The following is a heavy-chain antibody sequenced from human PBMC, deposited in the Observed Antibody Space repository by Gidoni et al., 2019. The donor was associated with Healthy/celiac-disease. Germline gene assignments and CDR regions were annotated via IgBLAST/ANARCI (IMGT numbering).Heavy chain of an antibody. D-gene: IGHD5-18*01. Sequence: QVQLVESGGGVVQPGRSLRLSCAASGFTFSSYGMHWVRQAPGKGLEGVAVRSYDGSNKYYADSVKCRFTISRDNSKNTLYLQMNSLRAEDTAVYYCAKDLSVDTAMVLDYWGQGTLVTVSS. V-gene: IGHV3-30*18. CDR3: AKDLSVDTAMVLDY. CDR2: RSYDGSNK. J-gene: IGHJ4*02. CDR1: GFTFSSYG.